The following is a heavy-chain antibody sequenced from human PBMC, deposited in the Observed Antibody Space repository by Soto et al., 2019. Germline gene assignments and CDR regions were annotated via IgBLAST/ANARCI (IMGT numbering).Heavy chain of an antibody. D-gene: IGHD6-13*01. V-gene: IGHV3-21*01. CDR3: ARGEWYSSSWYPFFDY. J-gene: IGHJ4*02. Sequence: GGSLRLSCAASGFNFSDYAMNWIRQAPGKGLEWVSSISFSGIYIYYADSVKGRFTISRDNAKNSLYLQMNSLRAEDTAVYYCARGEWYSSSWYPFFDYWGQGTLVTVSS. CDR1: GFNFSDYA. CDR2: ISFSGIYI.